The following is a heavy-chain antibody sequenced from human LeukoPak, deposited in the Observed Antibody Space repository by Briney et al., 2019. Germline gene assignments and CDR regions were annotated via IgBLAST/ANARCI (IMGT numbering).Heavy chain of an antibody. V-gene: IGHV4-30-4*01. CDR1: GGSISSGDYY. J-gene: IGHJ3*02. CDR2: IYYSGST. Sequence: SQTLSLTCTVSGGSISSGDYYWSWIRQPPGKGLEWIGCIYYSGSTYYNPSLKSRVTISVDTSKNQFSLKLSSVTAADTAVYYCARVYGDYKNAFDIWGQGTMVTVSS. D-gene: IGHD4-17*01. CDR3: ARVYGDYKNAFDI.